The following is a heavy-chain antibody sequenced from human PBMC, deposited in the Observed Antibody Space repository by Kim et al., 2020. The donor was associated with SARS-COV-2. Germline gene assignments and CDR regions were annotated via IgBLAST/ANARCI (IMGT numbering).Heavy chain of an antibody. CDR1: GFTFSSYS. V-gene: IGHV3-21*01. Sequence: GGSLRLSCAASGFTFSSYSMNWVRQAPGKGLEWVSSISSSSSYIYYADSVKGRFTISRDNAKNSLYLQMNSLRAEDTAVYYCARDLGGAAAGTGYYYYYYGMDVWGQGTTVTVSS. CDR3: ARDLGGAAAGTGYYYYYYGMDV. D-gene: IGHD6-13*01. CDR2: ISSSSSYI. J-gene: IGHJ6*02.